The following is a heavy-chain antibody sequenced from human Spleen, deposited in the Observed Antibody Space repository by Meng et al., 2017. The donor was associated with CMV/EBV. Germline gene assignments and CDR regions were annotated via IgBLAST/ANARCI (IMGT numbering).Heavy chain of an antibody. Sequence: SETLSLTCTVSGGSISSSSYYWGWIRQPPGKGLEWIGSIYYSGRTYYKPSLKSRVTISVDTSKNQFSLKLSSVTAADTAVYYCARQSLMRWDLGDWFDSWGQGTLVTVSS. V-gene: IGHV4-39*01. J-gene: IGHJ5*01. CDR1: GGSISSSSYY. CDR3: ARQSLMRWDLGDWFDS. CDR2: IYYSGRT. D-gene: IGHD1-26*01.